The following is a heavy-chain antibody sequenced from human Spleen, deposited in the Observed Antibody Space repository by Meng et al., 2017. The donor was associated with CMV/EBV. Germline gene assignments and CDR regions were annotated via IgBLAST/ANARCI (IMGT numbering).Heavy chain of an antibody. CDR1: GGSFSGYY. CDR2: INHSGST. V-gene: IGHV4-34*01. J-gene: IGHJ1*01. Sequence: SETLSLTCAVYGGSFSGYYWSWIRQPPGKGLEWIGEINHSGSTNYNPSLKSRVTISVDTSKNQFSLKLSSVTAADTAVYYCARDCSSTNCYSSGSPEYFQHWGQGTLVTVSS. CDR3: ARDCSSTNCYSSGSPEYFQH. D-gene: IGHD2-2*01.